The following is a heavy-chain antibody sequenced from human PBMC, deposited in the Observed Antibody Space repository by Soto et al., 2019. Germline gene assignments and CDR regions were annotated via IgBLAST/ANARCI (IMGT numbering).Heavy chain of an antibody. CDR1: GYTFTSYG. CDR2: ISAYNGNT. Sequence: VQLVQSGAEVKKPGASVKVSRKASGYTFTSYGISWVRQAPGQGLEWMGWISAYNGNTNFAQKFQGRVTMTTDTSTSTAYMELRSRRSDDTAVYYCANDSSWYPTGWFDPWGQGTLVTVSS. V-gene: IGHV1-18*01. CDR3: ANDSSWYPTGWFDP. D-gene: IGHD6-13*01. J-gene: IGHJ5*02.